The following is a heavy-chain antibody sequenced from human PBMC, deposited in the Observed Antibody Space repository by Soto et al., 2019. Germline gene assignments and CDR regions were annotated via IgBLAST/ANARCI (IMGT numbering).Heavy chain of an antibody. D-gene: IGHD6-25*01. J-gene: IGHJ3*02. Sequence: PGGSLRLSCAASGGKFDAYAVRWVRQAXGKGLEWVSGISWNSGSIGYADSVQGRFTISRDNAKNSLYLQMNSLRAEDTALYYCAKDVTGYSSGNNAFDIGGQGTMVTVSS. V-gene: IGHV3-9*01. CDR1: GGKFDAYA. CDR2: ISWNSGSI. CDR3: AKDVTGYSSGNNAFDI.